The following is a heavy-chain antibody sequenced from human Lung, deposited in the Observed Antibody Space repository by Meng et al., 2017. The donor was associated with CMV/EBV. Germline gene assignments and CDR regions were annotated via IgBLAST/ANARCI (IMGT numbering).Heavy chain of an antibody. CDR2: VVYSGTT. D-gene: IGHD1-14*01. V-gene: IGHV4-39*01. Sequence: QLKLPRSGPGIVKPSELLSLTCTVSGGSISSSSYYWAWIRQPPGEGVEWIGSVVYSGTTYYTSSLKSRVSISVDTSKNQFSLKLSSVTAADTAVYYCARHHHSPTFDYWGQGTLVTVSS. J-gene: IGHJ4*02. CDR3: ARHHHSPTFDY. CDR1: GGSISSSSYY.